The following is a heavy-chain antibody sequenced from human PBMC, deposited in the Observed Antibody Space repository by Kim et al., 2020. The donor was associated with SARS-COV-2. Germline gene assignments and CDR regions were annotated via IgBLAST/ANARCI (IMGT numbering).Heavy chain of an antibody. Sequence: GGSLRLSCAASGFTFSSYAMSWVRQAPGKGQEWVSGLSGSGNYIYYADFVRGRFTISRDNSKNTLYLQMNSLRAEDTAVYYCAKGRGNNFYGMDVWGQGTTVTVSS. V-gene: IGHV3-23*01. CDR1: GFTFSSYA. CDR2: LSGSGNYI. CDR3: AKGRGNNFYGMDV. J-gene: IGHJ6*02. D-gene: IGHD3-10*01.